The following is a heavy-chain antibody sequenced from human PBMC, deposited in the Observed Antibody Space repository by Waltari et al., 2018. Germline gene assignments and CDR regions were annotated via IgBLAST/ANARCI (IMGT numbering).Heavy chain of an antibody. CDR2: IRSNIDGGTT. CDR3: STDDHQGVRGDY. CDR1: GLIFTNAW. V-gene: IGHV3-15*01. J-gene: IGHJ4*02. D-gene: IGHD3-10*02. Sequence: EVQLVESGGGLVKPGGSLRLSCAASGLIFTNAWMSWVRQAPGKGLEWVGRIRSNIDGGTTDFAAPVEGRFTISRDDSKNTVYLQMNSLKSEDTAVYYCSTDDHQGVRGDYWGQGTLITVSS.